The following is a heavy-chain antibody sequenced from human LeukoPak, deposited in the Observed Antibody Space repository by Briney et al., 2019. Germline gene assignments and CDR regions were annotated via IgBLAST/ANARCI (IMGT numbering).Heavy chain of an antibody. CDR2: IDHRGSS. CDR1: GESSSAYF. D-gene: IGHD6-6*01. Sequence: SETLSLTCAVHGESSSAYFWSWIRQVPGKRLEWIGEIDHRGSSNYNPPLTSRATISVDTSKNHFSLSLTSVTAADTAVYYCATRSSTLAAARCFDDWGQGTVVTVSS. J-gene: IGHJ4*03. CDR3: ATRSSTLAAARCFDD. V-gene: IGHV4-34*01.